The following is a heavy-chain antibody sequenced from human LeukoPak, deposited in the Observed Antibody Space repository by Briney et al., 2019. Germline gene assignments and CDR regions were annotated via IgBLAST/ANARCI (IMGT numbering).Heavy chain of an antibody. CDR2: IYHSGST. J-gene: IGHJ4*02. CDR1: GGSISSGGYS. V-gene: IGHV4-30-2*01. CDR3: ARGYCSGGSCYSYYFDY. Sequence: SETLPLTCAVSGGSISSGGYSWSWIRQPPGKGLEWIGYIYHSGSTYYNPSLKSRVTISVDRSKNQFSLKLSSVTAADTAVYYCARGYCSGGSCYSYYFDYWGQGTLVTVSS. D-gene: IGHD2-15*01.